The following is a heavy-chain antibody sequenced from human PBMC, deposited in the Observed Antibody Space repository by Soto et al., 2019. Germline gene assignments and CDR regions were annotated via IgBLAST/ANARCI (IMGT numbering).Heavy chain of an antibody. Sequence: SETLSLTCSVSGGSFSSDSFIWSGVRQFPGKGLEWIGYIYYSGTTYYNPSLRSRVIMSVDTSKNQFSLKLSSVTAADTAVYYCARDHNWDGMDVWGQGTTVTVSS. CDR2: IYYSGTT. CDR1: GGSFSSDSFI. J-gene: IGHJ6*02. CDR3: ARDHNWDGMDV. D-gene: IGHD1-1*01. V-gene: IGHV4-31*03.